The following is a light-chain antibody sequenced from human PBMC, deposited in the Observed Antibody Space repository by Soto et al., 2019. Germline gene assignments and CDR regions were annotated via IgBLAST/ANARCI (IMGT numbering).Light chain of an antibody. V-gene: IGLV1-44*01. CDR1: SSNIGTNT. CDR2: NNN. Sequence: QSVLTQPPSASGTPGQRVTISCSGSSSNIGTNTVNWYQQLPGTAPKLLIYNNNQRPSVVPARFSGSKSGTSASLAIGGLQSEDEADYYCAAWDDSLNGVVFGGGTKLTVL. J-gene: IGLJ2*01. CDR3: AAWDDSLNGVV.